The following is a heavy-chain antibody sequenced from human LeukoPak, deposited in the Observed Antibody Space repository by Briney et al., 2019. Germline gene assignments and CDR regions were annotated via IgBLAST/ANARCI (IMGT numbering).Heavy chain of an antibody. CDR1: GYTFTSYD. CDR3: ARGGYSYGFRYSSFPVQH. J-gene: IGHJ1*01. D-gene: IGHD5-18*01. V-gene: IGHV1-8*01. Sequence: ASVKVSCKASGYTFTSYDINWVRQATGQGLEWMGWMNPNSGNTGYAQKFQGRVTMTRNTSISTAYMELGSLRSEDTAVYYCARGGYSYGFRYSSFPVQHWGQGTLVTVSS. CDR2: MNPNSGNT.